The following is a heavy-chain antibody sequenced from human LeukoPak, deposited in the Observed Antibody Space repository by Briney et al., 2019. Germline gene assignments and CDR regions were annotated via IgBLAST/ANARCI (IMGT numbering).Heavy chain of an antibody. CDR1: GYAFTSYD. CDR3: ARISYNSGWQDY. J-gene: IGHJ4*02. V-gene: IGHV1-8*01. D-gene: IGHD6-19*01. Sequence: ASVKVSCKASGYAFTSYDINWVRQATGQGLEWMGWMNPNSGNTGYAQKFQGRVTMTRNTSISTAYMELSSLRSEDTAVYYCARISYNSGWQDYWGQGTLVTVSS. CDR2: MNPNSGNT.